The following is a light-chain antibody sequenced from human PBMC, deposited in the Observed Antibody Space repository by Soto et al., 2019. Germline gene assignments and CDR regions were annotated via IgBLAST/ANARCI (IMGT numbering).Light chain of an antibody. V-gene: IGKV1-5*03. CDR3: QQLNSYPIT. Sequence: DIQMTQSPSILSASVGDRVTITCRASQSIGSWLAWYQHKPGKAPKLLIYKASSLESGVPSRFSGSGSGTEFTLTISSLQPEDFATYYCQQLNSYPITFGQGTRLEIK. CDR2: KAS. CDR1: QSIGSW. J-gene: IGKJ5*01.